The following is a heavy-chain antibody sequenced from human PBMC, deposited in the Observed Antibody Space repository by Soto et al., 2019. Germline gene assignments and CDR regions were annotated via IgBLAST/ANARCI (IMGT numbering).Heavy chain of an antibody. Sequence: ASVKVSCKASGYTFTSYGISWVRQAPGQGLEWMGWISAYNGNTNYAQKLQGRVTMTTDTSTSTAYMELSSLRSEDTAVYYCARGVLWFGELSGPTYYYGMDVWGQGTTVTVSS. J-gene: IGHJ6*02. CDR2: ISAYNGNT. CDR3: ARGVLWFGELSGPTYYYGMDV. V-gene: IGHV1-18*01. CDR1: GYTFTSYG. D-gene: IGHD3-10*01.